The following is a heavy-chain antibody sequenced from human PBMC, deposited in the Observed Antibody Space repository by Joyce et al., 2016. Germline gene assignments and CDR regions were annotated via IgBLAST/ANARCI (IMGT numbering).Heavy chain of an antibody. J-gene: IGHJ6*02. Sequence: EVQLVESGGGLVKPGGSLRISCAASGFTFSTSSMSWFRRGPGKGLECVSAISSDSTYIFYADSVKGRFTVSRDNAKNSLYLQMNSLRADDTAVFFCARGGIVYDYSMDLWGQGTTVTVSS. CDR1: GFTFSTSS. D-gene: IGHD3-22*01. V-gene: IGHV3-21*02. CDR2: ISSDSTYI. CDR3: ARGGIVYDYSMDL.